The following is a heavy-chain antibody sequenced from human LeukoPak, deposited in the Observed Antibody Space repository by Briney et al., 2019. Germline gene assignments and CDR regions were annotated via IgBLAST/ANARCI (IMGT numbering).Heavy chain of an antibody. CDR2: ISSSSSTI. CDR3: ARDSTQPGPVVVAATYAGFDY. J-gene: IGHJ4*02. Sequence: TGGSLRLSCAASGFTFSSYSMNWVRQAPGKGLEWVSYISSSSSTIYYADSVKGRFTISRDNAKNSLYLQMNSLRAEDTALYYCARDSTQPGPVVVAATYAGFDYWGQGTLVTVSS. V-gene: IGHV3-48*04. CDR1: GFTFSSYS. D-gene: IGHD2-15*01.